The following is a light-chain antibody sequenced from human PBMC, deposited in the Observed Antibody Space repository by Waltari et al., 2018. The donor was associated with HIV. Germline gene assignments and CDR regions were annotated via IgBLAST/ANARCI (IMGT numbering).Light chain of an antibody. J-gene: IGLJ2*01. V-gene: IGLV1-44*01. Sequence: QSVLTQPPSASGTPGQGVTISCSGSSSNIGRNAVNWYRQLPGTAPKVLIYSNNQRPSGVPDRFSGSKSGTSASLAISGLQSEDDADYYCAAWDDSLNGLLFGGGTKLTVL. CDR1: SSNIGRNA. CDR3: AAWDDSLNGLL. CDR2: SNN.